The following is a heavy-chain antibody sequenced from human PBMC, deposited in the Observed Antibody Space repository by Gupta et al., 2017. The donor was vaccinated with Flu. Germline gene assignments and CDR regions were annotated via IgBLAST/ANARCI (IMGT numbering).Heavy chain of an antibody. CDR1: GFTFSSFP. CDR3: ARYWSGGHKIDY. D-gene: IGHD2-8*02. J-gene: IGHJ4*02. V-gene: IGHV3-23*01. CDR2: ISGAGGTT. Sequence: VQLLQSGGALVQPGGSLRLSSAASGFTFSSFPMIWVRQAPGKGLQWVATISGAGGTTSYAESVRGRFTISRDNSKNTVFLQRNSLIAEDTAEYYCARYWSGGHKIDYWGQGTLATVSS.